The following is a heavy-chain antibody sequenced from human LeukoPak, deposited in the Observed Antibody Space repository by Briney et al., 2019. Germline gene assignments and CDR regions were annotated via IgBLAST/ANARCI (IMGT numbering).Heavy chain of an antibody. J-gene: IGHJ5*02. Sequence: SETLSLTCTVSGVSISSHYWSWIRQPPGKGLEWIGYIYYSGSTNYNPSLKSRVTISVDTSKNQFSLKLSSVTAADTSVYYCARAFTIFGVVIWFDHWGQGTLVTVSS. D-gene: IGHD3-3*01. CDR2: IYYSGST. CDR3: ARAFTIFGVVIWFDH. CDR1: GVSISSHY. V-gene: IGHV4-59*11.